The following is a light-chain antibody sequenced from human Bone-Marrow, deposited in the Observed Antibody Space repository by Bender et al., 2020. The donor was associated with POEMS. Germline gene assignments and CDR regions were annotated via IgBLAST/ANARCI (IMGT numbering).Light chain of an antibody. CDR3: CSSTSRTTVV. V-gene: IGLV2-14*03. CDR1: KRDIGDYDF. J-gene: IGLJ2*01. Sequence: QSALTQPASMSASPGQSITISCFGTKRDIGDYDFVSWYQQHPGKAPKLIIFDVNRRPSGISDRFSGSKSGTTASLTISGLQPEDEAHYYCCSSTSRTTVVFGGGTRVTVL. CDR2: DVN.